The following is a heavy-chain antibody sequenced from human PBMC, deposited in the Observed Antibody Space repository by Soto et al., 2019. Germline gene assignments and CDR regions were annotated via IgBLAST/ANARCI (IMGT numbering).Heavy chain of an antibody. CDR3: ARFPGGFWSGSRMLGHI. J-gene: IGHJ3*02. CDR1: GFTFSSYG. D-gene: IGHD3-3*01. Sequence: GGSLRLSCAASGFTFSSYGMHWVRQAPGKGLEWVAVISYDGSNKYYADSVKGRFTISRDNSKNTLYLQMNSLRAEDTAVYYCARFPGGFWSGSRMLGHIWGQGTMVTVSS. V-gene: IGHV3-30*03. CDR2: ISYDGSNK.